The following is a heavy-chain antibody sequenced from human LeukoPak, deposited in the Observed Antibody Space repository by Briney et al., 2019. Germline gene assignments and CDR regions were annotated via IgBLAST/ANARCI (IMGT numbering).Heavy chain of an antibody. CDR2: IRSKPNSYAT. D-gene: IGHD5-18*01. J-gene: IGHJ4*02. CDR3: TTREDTAMVAFDY. Sequence: GGSLTLSCAASGFTFSGSAMHWVRQASGKGLEWVGRIRSKPNSYATAYAASVKGRFTISRDDSKNTAYLQMNSLKTEDTAVYYCTTREDTAMVAFDYWGRGTLVTVSS. V-gene: IGHV3-73*01. CDR1: GFTFSGSA.